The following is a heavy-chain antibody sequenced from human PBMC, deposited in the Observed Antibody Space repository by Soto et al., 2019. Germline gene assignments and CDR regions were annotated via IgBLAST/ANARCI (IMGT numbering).Heavy chain of an antibody. J-gene: IGHJ6*03. CDR1: GFTFSNAW. Sequence: GGSLRLSCAASGFTFSNAWMSWVRQAPGKGLEWVGRIKSKTDGGTTDYAAPVKGRFTISRDDSKNTLYLQMNSLKTEDTAVYYCTTVETTNYYYYYMDVWGKGTTVTVSS. CDR2: IKSKTDGGTT. V-gene: IGHV3-15*01. CDR3: TTVETTNYYYYYMDV. D-gene: IGHD1-7*01.